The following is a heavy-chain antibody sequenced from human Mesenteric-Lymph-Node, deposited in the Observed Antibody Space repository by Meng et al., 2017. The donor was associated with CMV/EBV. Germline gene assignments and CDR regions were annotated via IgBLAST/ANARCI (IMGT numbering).Heavy chain of an antibody. CDR1: GGTFSSYA. Sequence: SVKVSCKASGGTFSSYAISWVRQAPGQGLEWMGGIIPIFGTANYAQKFQGRVTITTDESTSTAYMELSSLRSEDTAVYYCARSDRDPTAPIVVVPAAMYYYYGMDVWGQGTTVTVSS. J-gene: IGHJ6*02. V-gene: IGHV1-69*05. CDR3: ARSDRDPTAPIVVVPAAMYYYYGMDV. D-gene: IGHD2-2*01. CDR2: IIPIFGTA.